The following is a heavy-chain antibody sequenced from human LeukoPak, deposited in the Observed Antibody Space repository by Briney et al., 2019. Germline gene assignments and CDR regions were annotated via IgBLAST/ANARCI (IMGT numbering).Heavy chain of an antibody. J-gene: IGHJ4*02. CDR1: GFTFSSYW. D-gene: IGHD6-19*01. V-gene: IGHV3-7*01. CDR3: AREPPNGYSSGWLDY. CDR2: IKQDGSEI. Sequence: GGSLRLSCAASGFTFSSYWMSWVRQAPGKGLEWVANIKQDGSEIYYVDSVKGRFTISRDNAKNSLYLQMDSLRAEDTAVYYCAREPPNGYSSGWLDYWGQGTLVTVSS.